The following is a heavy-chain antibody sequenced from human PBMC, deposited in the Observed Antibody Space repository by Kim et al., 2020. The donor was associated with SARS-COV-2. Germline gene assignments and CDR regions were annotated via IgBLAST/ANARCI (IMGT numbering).Heavy chain of an antibody. V-gene: IGHV4-34*01. Sequence: SETLSLTCAVYGGSFSGYYWSWIRQPPGKGLEWIGEINHSGSTNYNPSLKSRVTISVDTSKNQFSLKLSSVTAADTAVYYCARGKWQLVYYYYYYMDVWGKGTTVTVSS. CDR2: INHSGST. CDR1: GGSFSGYY. J-gene: IGHJ6*03. D-gene: IGHD6-13*01. CDR3: ARGKWQLVYYYYYYMDV.